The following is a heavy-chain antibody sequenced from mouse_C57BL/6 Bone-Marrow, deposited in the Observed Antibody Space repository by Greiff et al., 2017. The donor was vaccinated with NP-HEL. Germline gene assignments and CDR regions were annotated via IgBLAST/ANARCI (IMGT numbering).Heavy chain of an antibody. J-gene: IGHJ1*03. V-gene: IGHV2-2*01. CDR1: GFSLTSYG. Sequence: QVQLQQSGPGLVQPSQSLSITCTVSGFSLTSYGVHWVRQSPGKGLEWLGVIWSGGSTDYNAAFISRLSISKDNSKSQVFFKMNSLQADDTAIYYCARKCYYDYDPYFDVWGTGTTVTVSS. CDR3: ARKCYYDYDPYFDV. CDR2: IWSGGST. D-gene: IGHD2-4*01.